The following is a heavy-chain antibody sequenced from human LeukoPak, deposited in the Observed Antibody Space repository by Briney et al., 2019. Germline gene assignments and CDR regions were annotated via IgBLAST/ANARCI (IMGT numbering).Heavy chain of an antibody. CDR3: VLDLFSSFAFDI. CDR2: INSDGSST. Sequence: PGGSLRLSCAASGFSFTDHAMSWVRQAPGTGLEWVSLINSDGSSTYYADSVKGRFTTSRDNAKNALHLQMNGLTAEDTAVYYCVLDLFSSFAFDIWGQGTMVTVSS. J-gene: IGHJ3*02. CDR1: GFSFTDHA. D-gene: IGHD3/OR15-3a*01. V-gene: IGHV3-74*01.